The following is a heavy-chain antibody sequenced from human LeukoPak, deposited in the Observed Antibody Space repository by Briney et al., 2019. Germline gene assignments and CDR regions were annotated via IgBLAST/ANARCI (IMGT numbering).Heavy chain of an antibody. D-gene: IGHD2-21*02. CDR2: SSGSGGST. Sequence: PGGSLSLSRAASGFTFSSYAMSWVRQAPGKGLEWVSASSGSGGSTSYDDSVTGRFTISRDNSKNTLYLQMNSLRAEDTAVYYCAKPPTASAFDVWGQGTMVTVSS. V-gene: IGHV3-23*01. J-gene: IGHJ3*01. CDR3: AKPPTASAFDV. CDR1: GFTFSSYA.